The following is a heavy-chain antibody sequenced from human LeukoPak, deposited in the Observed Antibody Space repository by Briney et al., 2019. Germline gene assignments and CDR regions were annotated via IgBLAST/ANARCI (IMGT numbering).Heavy chain of an antibody. J-gene: IGHJ5*02. CDR1: GYTFTSYG. V-gene: IGHV1-18*01. Sequence: ASVTVSCKASGYTFTSYGISWVRQAPGQGLEGMGWISAYNGNTNYAQKLQGRVTMTTDTTTSTASMELRSLTSDDTAVYYCARHYCSGGSCFGRRFDPWGQGTLVTVSS. CDR2: ISAYNGNT. CDR3: ARHYCSGGSCFGRRFDP. D-gene: IGHD2-15*01.